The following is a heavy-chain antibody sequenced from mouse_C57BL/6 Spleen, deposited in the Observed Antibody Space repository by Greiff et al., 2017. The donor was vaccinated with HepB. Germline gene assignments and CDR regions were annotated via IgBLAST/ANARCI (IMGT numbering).Heavy chain of an antibody. CDR3: ARELLRSYYFDY. D-gene: IGHD1-1*01. Sequence: DVKLVESGGGLVKPGGSLKLSCAASGFTFSSYAMSWVRQTPEKRLEWVATISDGGSYTYYPDNVKGRFTISRDNAKNNLYLQMSHLKSEDTAMYYCARELLRSYYFDYWGQGTTLTVSS. CDR2: ISDGGSYT. V-gene: IGHV5-4*01. J-gene: IGHJ2*01. CDR1: GFTFSSYA.